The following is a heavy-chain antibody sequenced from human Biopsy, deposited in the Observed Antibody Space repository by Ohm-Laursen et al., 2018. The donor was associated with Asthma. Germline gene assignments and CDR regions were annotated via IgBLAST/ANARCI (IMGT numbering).Heavy chain of an antibody. CDR1: GFVFSQCG. V-gene: IGHV3-30*03. CDR3: ARQSGQDYDDTSAFDA. Sequence: SLRLSCAAPGFVFSQCGMHWVRQGPGKGLEWVAHVSSDGHDKYYEDSVKGRFTISRDNSRNRLYLQINRLTVEDSAVYFCARQSGQDYDDTSAFDAWGQGTKVAVSS. D-gene: IGHD3-22*01. CDR2: VSSDGHDK. J-gene: IGHJ3*01.